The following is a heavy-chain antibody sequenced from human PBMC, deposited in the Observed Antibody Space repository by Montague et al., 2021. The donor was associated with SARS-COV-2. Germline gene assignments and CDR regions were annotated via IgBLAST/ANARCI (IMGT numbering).Heavy chain of an antibody. Sequence: SETLSLTCTVSGASITGSYWSWIRQTPGQGLEWFADIYYKKSTNYNPSLKSRVAISVDTSKNQFSLRLTSMTAADTAVYYCARHPDYNGLNGPPDFWDQGTLVTVSS. CDR2: IYYKKST. CDR1: GASITGSY. D-gene: IGHD3-9*01. V-gene: IGHV4-59*08. J-gene: IGHJ4*02. CDR3: ARHPDYNGLNGPPDF.